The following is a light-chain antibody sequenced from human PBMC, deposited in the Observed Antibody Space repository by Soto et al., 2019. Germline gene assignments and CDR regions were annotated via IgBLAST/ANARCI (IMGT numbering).Light chain of an antibody. Sequence: IAIAHTLSSLFASLWARVHNNCLASQSITSYLNWYQQKPGKAPKLLIYAASSLQSGVPSRFSGSGSGTDFTLTISSLQPEDFATYYCQQSYSTPPTFGQGTRLE. J-gene: IGKJ5*01. CDR1: QSITSY. CDR2: AAS. V-gene: IGKV1-39*01. CDR3: QQSYSTPPT.